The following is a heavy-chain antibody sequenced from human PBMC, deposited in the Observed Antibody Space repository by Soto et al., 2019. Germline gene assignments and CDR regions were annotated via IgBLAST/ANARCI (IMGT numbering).Heavy chain of an antibody. V-gene: IGHV5-10-1*01. Sequence: GESLKISCKGSGYSFTSYWISWVRQMPGRGLEWMGRIDPSDSYTNYSPSFQGHVTISADKSISTAYLQWSSLKASDTAMYYCARRGYYYGSGSPYYYYGMDVWGQGTTVTVSS. J-gene: IGHJ6*02. CDR2: IDPSDSYT. D-gene: IGHD3-10*01. CDR1: GYSFTSYW. CDR3: ARRGYYYGSGSPYYYYGMDV.